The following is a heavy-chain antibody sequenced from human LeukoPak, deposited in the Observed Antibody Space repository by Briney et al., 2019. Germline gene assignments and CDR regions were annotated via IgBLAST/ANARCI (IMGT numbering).Heavy chain of an antibody. CDR1: GFAFSTYP. Sequence: GGSLRLSCAASGFAFSTYPVHWVRQAPGKGLEWVAVISYDGSNKYYAGSVKGRFTISRDNSKNTLYLQMNSLRAEDTAIYYCASRHYDFGYYWGQGTLVTVSS. CDR2: ISYDGSNK. J-gene: IGHJ4*02. V-gene: IGHV3-30*04. CDR3: ASRHYDFGYY. D-gene: IGHD4-17*01.